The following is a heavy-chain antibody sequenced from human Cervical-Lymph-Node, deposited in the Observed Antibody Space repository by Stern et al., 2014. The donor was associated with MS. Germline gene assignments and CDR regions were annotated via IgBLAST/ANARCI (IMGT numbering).Heavy chain of an antibody. CDR1: GFPFRDYG. J-gene: IGHJ4*02. Sequence: VQLEESGGGVVQPGGSLSLSCVASGFPFRDYGIHWVRQAPGSGLDVVAVMWTGQTSKQKGRFTITRYNSKNTVYLQMNSLRVDDTAVYYCARDLRMEPEYWGQGTLVIVSS. D-gene: IGHD1-26*01. V-gene: IGHV3-33*08. CDR3: ARDLRMEPEY. CDR2: MWTGQTSK.